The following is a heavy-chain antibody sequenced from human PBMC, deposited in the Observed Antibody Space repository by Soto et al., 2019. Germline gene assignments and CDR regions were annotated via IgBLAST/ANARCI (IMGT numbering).Heavy chain of an antibody. CDR2: VSYDGSNK. CDR3: GKDRRVGGTFDV. J-gene: IGHJ3*01. D-gene: IGHD6-19*01. V-gene: IGHV3-30*18. CDR1: GFTFSSYG. Sequence: QVQLVESGGGVVQPGRSLRLSCAASGFTFSSYGMHWVRQAPGKGLEGVAVVSYDGSNKYYADWVKGRFTISRDNSTTTLYLQMNSLRAEDTAVYYCGKDRRVGGTFDVWGQGTMVTVSS.